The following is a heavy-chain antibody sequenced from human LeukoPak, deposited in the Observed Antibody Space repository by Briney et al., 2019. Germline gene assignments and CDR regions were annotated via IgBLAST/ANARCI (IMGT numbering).Heavy chain of an antibody. Sequence: SETLSLTCAVYSGSFSGYYWSWIRQPPGKVLEWIGEINHSGSTNYNPSLKSRVTISVDTSKNQFSLKLSSVTAADTAVYYCAAYGEPQQQLVPRYPVGSGGWGQGTLVTVSS. V-gene: IGHV4-34*01. D-gene: IGHD6-13*01. J-gene: IGHJ4*02. CDR2: INHSGST. CDR3: AAYGEPQQQLVPRYPVGSGG. CDR1: SGSFSGYY.